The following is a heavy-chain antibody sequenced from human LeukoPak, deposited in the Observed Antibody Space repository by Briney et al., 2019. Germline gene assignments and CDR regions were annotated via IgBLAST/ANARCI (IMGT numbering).Heavy chain of an antibody. J-gene: IGHJ6*03. CDR2: INHSGST. CDR1: GGSFSGYY. D-gene: IGHD2-2*02. Sequence: PSETLSLTCAVYGGSFSGYYWSWIRQPPGQGLEWIGEINHSGSTNYNPSLKSRVTISVDTSKNQFSLKLSSVTAADTAVYYCARSGSPAIHYMDVWGKGTTVTVSS. CDR3: ARSGSPAIHYMDV. V-gene: IGHV4-34*01.